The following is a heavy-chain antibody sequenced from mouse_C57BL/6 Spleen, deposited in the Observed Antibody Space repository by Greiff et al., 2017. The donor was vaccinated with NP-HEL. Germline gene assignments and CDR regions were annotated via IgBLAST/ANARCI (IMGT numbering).Heavy chain of an antibody. CDR2: IDPSDSYT. CDR1: GYTFTSYW. J-gene: IGHJ4*01. V-gene: IGHV1-69*01. D-gene: IGHD1-1*01. CDR3: ARSPSITTAMDY. Sequence: QVQLRQPGAELVMPGASVKLSCKASGYTFTSYWMHWVKQRPGQGLEWIGEIDPSDSYTNYNQKFKGKSTLTVDKSSRTAYMQLSSLTSEDSAVYYCARSPSITTAMDYWGQGTSVTVSS.